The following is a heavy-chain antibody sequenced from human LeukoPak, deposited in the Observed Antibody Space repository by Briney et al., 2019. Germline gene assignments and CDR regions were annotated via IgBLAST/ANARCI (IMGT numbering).Heavy chain of an antibody. V-gene: IGHV3-30*02. J-gene: IGHJ4*02. CDR1: EFTFSSYV. CDR2: IRYDGSNK. Sequence: GGSLRLCCAASEFTFSSYVMHLVRQAPGKGLEWVAFIRYDGSNKYYADSVKGRFTISRDNSKNTLYLQMNSLRAEDTAVYYCATDRTVGYYDSSGYYYDTKYFDYWGQGTLVTVSS. D-gene: IGHD3-22*01. CDR3: ATDRTVGYYDSSGYYYDTKYFDY.